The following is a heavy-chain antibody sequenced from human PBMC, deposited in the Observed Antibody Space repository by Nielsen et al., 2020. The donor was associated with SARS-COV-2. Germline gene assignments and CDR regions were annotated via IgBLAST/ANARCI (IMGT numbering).Heavy chain of an antibody. V-gene: IGHV1-3*01. CDR1: GYTSTNFH. D-gene: IGHD3-16*02. Sequence: ASVKVSCKASGYTSTNFHIHWVRQAPGQSLEWMGWIHVGSGNTKYSPRFQGRVTFTSDTSATTALMELSSLKSEDTAVYFCVIVTAALALDPWGQGTLVTVSS. CDR2: IHVGSGNT. J-gene: IGHJ5*02. CDR3: VIVTAALALDP.